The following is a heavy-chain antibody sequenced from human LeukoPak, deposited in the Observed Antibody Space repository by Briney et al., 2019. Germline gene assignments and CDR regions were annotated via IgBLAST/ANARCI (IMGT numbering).Heavy chain of an antibody. J-gene: IGHJ4*02. CDR2: INWNSGSI. D-gene: IGHD5-18*01. Sequence: RPGGSLRLSCAASGFTFDDYGMSWVRQAPGKGLEWVSGINWNSGSIGYADSVKGRFTISRDNAKNSLYLQMNSLRAEDMALYYCAKDAGGYSFYFDYWGQGTLVTVSS. CDR3: AKDAGGYSFYFDY. V-gene: IGHV3-20*04. CDR1: GFTFDDYG.